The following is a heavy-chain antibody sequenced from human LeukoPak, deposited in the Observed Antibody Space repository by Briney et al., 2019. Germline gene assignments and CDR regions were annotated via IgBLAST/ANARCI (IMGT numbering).Heavy chain of an antibody. CDR2: FSGSGGRT. CDR3: AKVTSSYNYFDY. CDR1: GFTFSTYA. V-gene: IGHV3-23*01. Sequence: GESLKISCAASGFTFSTYAMSWVRQAPGKGLEWVSTFSGSGGRTLYADPVKGRFVISRDNSKNTLYLQMNSLRAEDTAVYYCAKVTSSYNYFDYWGQGAPVTVSS. D-gene: IGHD2-2*01. J-gene: IGHJ4*02.